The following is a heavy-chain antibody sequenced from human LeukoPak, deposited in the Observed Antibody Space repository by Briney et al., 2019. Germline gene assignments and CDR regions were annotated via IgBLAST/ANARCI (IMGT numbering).Heavy chain of an antibody. D-gene: IGHD4-17*01. CDR3: TREESVTTYGY. V-gene: IGHV3-48*03. Sequence: GGSLRLSCAASGFTFSSYEMNWVRQAPGKGLEWVSYISSSGSTIHYADSVKGRFTISRDNAKNSLYLQMNSLRAEDTAVFYCTREESVTTYGYWGQGTLVTVSS. J-gene: IGHJ4*02. CDR1: GFTFSSYE. CDR2: ISSSGSTI.